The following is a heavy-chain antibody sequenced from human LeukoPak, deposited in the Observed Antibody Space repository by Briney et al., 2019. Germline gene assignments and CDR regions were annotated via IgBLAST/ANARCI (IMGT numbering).Heavy chain of an antibody. Sequence: SETLSLTCTVSGGSISSGDYYWSWLRQPPGKGLEWIWYIYYSGSTYYNPSLKSRVTISVDTSKNQFSLKLSSVTAADTAVYYCAREFVVVVAATPAENAFDIWGQGTMVTVSS. CDR3: AREFVVVVAATPAENAFDI. J-gene: IGHJ3*02. CDR1: GGSISSGDYY. V-gene: IGHV4-30-4*01. CDR2: IYYSGST. D-gene: IGHD2-15*01.